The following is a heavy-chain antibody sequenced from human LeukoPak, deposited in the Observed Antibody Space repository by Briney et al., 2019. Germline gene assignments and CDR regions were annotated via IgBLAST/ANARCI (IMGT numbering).Heavy chain of an antibody. V-gene: IGHV3-23*01. D-gene: IGHD5-18*01. J-gene: IGHJ6*02. CDR1: GFAFIGSA. CDR2: ISGVDGTT. CDR3: AKDFEWIPLWSGSFGTDV. Sequence: GWSLRLSCAASGFAFIGSAMDWVRQAPGKGLEWVSAISGVDGTTHYVDSVNGRFTISRDDSKKTLYLQMNSLRVEDTAIYYCAKDFEWIPLWSGSFGTDVWGPGTTVTVSS.